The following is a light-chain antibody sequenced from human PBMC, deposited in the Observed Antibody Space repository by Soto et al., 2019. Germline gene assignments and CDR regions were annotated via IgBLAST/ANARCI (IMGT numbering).Light chain of an antibody. Sequence: EIVMTQSPATLSVSPGERATLSCRASQSVSSYLAWYQQKPGQAPRLLIYDASNRATGIPARFSGSGSGTDFTLTISSLEPEDFAVYYCQQRSNWPRRLTFGGGTKVDIK. V-gene: IGKV3-11*01. CDR3: QQRSNWPRRLT. CDR1: QSVSSY. J-gene: IGKJ4*01. CDR2: DAS.